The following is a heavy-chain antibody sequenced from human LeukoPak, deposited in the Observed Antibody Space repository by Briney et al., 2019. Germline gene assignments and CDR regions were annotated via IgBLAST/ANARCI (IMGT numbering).Heavy chain of an antibody. D-gene: IGHD1-26*01. CDR2: ISHTDGF. J-gene: IGHJ4*02. CDR3: ARTPTVYLDY. Sequence: SETLSLTCSVSGDSISRYYWTWLRQPPGKGLEWIGYISHTDGFKYNPSLKSRVSMSLDTSKDRISLNLNSVTAADTATYYCARTPTVYLDYWGQGTLVTVSS. CDR1: GDSISRYY. V-gene: IGHV4-59*01.